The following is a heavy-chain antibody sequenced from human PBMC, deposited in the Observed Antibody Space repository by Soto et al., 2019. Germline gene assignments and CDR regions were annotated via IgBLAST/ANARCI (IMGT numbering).Heavy chain of an antibody. V-gene: IGHV4-4*02. CDR3: ARDRGSSGWYGVYYYCGMDV. D-gene: IGHD6-19*01. Sequence: PSETLSLTCAVSGGSISSSNWWSWVRQPPGKGLEWIGEIYHSGSTNYNPSLKSRVTISVDKSKNQFSLKLSSVTAADTAVYYCARDRGSSGWYGVYYYCGMDVWGQGTTVTVSS. J-gene: IGHJ6*02. CDR2: IYHSGST. CDR1: GGSISSSNW.